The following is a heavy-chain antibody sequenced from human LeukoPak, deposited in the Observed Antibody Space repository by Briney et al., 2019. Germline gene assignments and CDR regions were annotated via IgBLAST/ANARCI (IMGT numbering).Heavy chain of an antibody. D-gene: IGHD5-24*01. Sequence: SQTLSLTCAISGDSVSTNNAGWNWIRQSPSRVLEWLGRTYYSSNWYKDYAVSVISRITINPDTSKNQFSLQLNSVTPEDTAVYYCSRGWLQQGFDYWGQGTLVTVSS. CDR1: GDSVSTNNAG. CDR2: TYYSSNWYK. V-gene: IGHV6-1*01. CDR3: SRGWLQQGFDY. J-gene: IGHJ4*02.